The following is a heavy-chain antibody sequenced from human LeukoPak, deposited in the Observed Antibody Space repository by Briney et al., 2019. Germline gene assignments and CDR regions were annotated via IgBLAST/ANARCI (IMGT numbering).Heavy chain of an antibody. CDR1: GFTFSSYS. J-gene: IGHJ4*02. CDR3: ARAEGYGAIDY. V-gene: IGHV3-21*01. CDR2: ISSSSTYI. D-gene: IGHD5-12*01. Sequence: GGSLRLSCAASGFTFSSYSMNWARQAPGKGLEWVSSISSSSTYIYYADSVKGRFTISRDNANNSLFLQMDSLTAEDTAFYYCARAEGYGAIDYWGQGTLVAVSS.